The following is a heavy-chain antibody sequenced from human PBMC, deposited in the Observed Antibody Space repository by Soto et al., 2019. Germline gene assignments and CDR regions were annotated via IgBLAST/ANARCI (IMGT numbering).Heavy chain of an antibody. Sequence: GGSLRLSCAASGFTFSSYAMHWVRQAPGKGLEWVADISYDGSNKYYADSVKGRFTISRDNSKNTLYLQMNSLRAEDTAVYYCAGNEKQWLVPAYYYYGMDVWGQGTTVTVSS. D-gene: IGHD6-19*01. CDR2: ISYDGSNK. J-gene: IGHJ6*02. CDR3: AGNEKQWLVPAYYYYGMDV. CDR1: GFTFSSYA. V-gene: IGHV3-30-3*01.